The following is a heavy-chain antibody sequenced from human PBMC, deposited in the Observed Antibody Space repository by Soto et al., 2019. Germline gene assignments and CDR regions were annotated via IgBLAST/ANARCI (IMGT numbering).Heavy chain of an antibody. Sequence: EVQLVESGGGLVQPGGSLRLSCAASGFTFSSYWRSWVRQAPGKGLEWVANTKPDGSQKYYGDAVKGGFTISRDNAGNSLSLQMNSLRAEDTAVYYCARDPDFTPGAGMDVWGQGTTVTVSS. D-gene: IGHD3-3*01. CDR2: TKPDGSQK. CDR1: GFTFSSYW. CDR3: ARDPDFTPGAGMDV. V-gene: IGHV3-7*01. J-gene: IGHJ6*02.